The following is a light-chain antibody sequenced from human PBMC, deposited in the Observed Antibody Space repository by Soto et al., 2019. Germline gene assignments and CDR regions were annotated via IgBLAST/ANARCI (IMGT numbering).Light chain of an antibody. CDR2: AAS. V-gene: IGKV1-39*01. CDR1: QSISSY. J-gene: IGKJ3*01. Sequence: DIQMTQSPSSLSASVGDRVTITCRASQSISSYLNWYQQKQGKAPKHLIYAASSLQSGVPSRFSGSGSGTDFTLPIISMLPEDFATYYCQQSYSTPIFTFGPGTKVDIK. CDR3: QQSYSTPIFT.